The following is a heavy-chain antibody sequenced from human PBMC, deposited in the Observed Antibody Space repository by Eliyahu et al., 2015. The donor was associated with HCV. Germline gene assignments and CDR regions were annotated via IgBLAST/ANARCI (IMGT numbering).Heavy chain of an antibody. CDR2: IVPTDGST. J-gene: IGHJ4*02. CDR1: GYTFTNYY. CDR3: ARAIRSDYDRGQERDN. D-gene: IGHD5-12*01. V-gene: IGHV1-46*03. Sequence: QVQLVQSGAEVKKPGASVKISCKASGYTFTNYYMHWVRQAPGQGLQWMGIIVPTDGSTTYPQKFQGRVTMTRDTSTTTVYMELNSLRSDDTAVYYCARAIRSDYDRGQERDNWGQGTLVTVSS.